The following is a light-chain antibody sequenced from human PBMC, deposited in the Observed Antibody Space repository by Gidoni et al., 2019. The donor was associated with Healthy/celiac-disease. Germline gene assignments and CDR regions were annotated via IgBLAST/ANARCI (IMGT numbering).Light chain of an antibody. J-gene: IGKJ4*01. CDR2: AAS. CDR3: QQSYSTPRT. V-gene: IGKV1-39*01. Sequence: DIQMTQSPSSLSASVGDRVTITCRGSQSISSYLNWYQQKPGKAPKLLIYAASSLQSGVPSRFSGSGSGTDFTLTISSLQPEDFATYYCQQSYSTPRTFGGGTKVEIK. CDR1: QSISSY.